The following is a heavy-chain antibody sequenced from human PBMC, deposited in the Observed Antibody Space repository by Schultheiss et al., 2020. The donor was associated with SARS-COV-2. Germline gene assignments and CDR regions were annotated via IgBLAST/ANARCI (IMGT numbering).Heavy chain of an antibody. V-gene: IGHV3-30-3*01. J-gene: IGHJ1*01. Sequence: GGSLRLSCAASGFTFSSYAMHWVRQAPGKGLEWVAVISYDGSNKYYADSVKGRFTISRDNSKNTLYLQMNSLRAEDTAVYYCARIAVAGLGYFQHWGQGTLVTVSS. CDR1: GFTFSSYA. CDR3: ARIAVAGLGYFQH. CDR2: ISYDGSNK. D-gene: IGHD6-19*01.